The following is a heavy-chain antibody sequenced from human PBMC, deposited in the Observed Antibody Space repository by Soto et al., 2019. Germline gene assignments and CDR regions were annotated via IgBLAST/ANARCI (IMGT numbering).Heavy chain of an antibody. V-gene: IGHV4-59*01. CDR3: VKEMTTIHSNWFDP. CDR1: GGSITNSY. CDR2: IYYTGST. Sequence: QLQESGPGLVKPSETLSLTCTVSGGSITNSYWNWIRQPPGKGLEWIGCIYYTGSTNLNPSLKSRVSMSVDTSKNQFSLNLNSVTAADTAIYYCVKEMTTIHSNWFDPWGLGTLVIVSS. D-gene: IGHD4-17*01. J-gene: IGHJ5*02.